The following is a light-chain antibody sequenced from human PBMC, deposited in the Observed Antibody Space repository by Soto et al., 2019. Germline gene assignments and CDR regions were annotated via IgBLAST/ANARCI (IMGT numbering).Light chain of an antibody. CDR3: QQRSNWPPLT. CDR1: QSVTSGY. V-gene: IGKV3-11*01. Sequence: EIVLTQSPGTLSLSPGERATLSCRASQSVTSGYLVWYQQKPGQAPRLLIFGASNRATGIPARFSGSGSGTDFTLTISSLEPEDFAVYYCQQRSNWPPLTFGGGTKVEIK. CDR2: GAS. J-gene: IGKJ4*01.